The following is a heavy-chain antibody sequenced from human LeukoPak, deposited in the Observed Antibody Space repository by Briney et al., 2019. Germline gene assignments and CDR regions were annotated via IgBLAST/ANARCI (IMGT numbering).Heavy chain of an antibody. CDR2: IWYDGSNK. D-gene: IGHD7-27*01. V-gene: IGHV3-33*08. CDR3: ARGGLGTREYYFDY. CDR1: GFTFSTYW. J-gene: IGHJ4*02. Sequence: GGSLRLSCAASGFTFSTYWMHWVRQAPGKGLEWVAVIWYDGSNKYYADSVKGRFTISRDNSKNTLYLQMNSLRAEDTAVYYCARGGLGTREYYFDYWGQGTLVTVSS.